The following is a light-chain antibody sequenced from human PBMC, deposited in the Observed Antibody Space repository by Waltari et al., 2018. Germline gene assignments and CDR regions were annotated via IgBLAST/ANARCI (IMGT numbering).Light chain of an antibody. CDR1: LSVLYSSNNKNY. Sequence: DIVMTQSPDSLAVSLGERATINCKSSLSVLYSSNNKNYLTWYQQKPGQPPKLLIYWASVRGSGVPDRFSGSEAGTDFTLTISNLQAEDVAVYYCQQQYSFPLTFGGGTKVEIK. CDR2: WAS. CDR3: QQQYSFPLT. V-gene: IGKV4-1*01. J-gene: IGKJ4*01.